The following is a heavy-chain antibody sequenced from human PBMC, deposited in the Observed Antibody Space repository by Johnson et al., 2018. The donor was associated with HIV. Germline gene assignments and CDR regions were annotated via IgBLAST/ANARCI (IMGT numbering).Heavy chain of an antibody. Sequence: VQLVESGGGLVQPGGSLRLSCAASGFTVSSNYMTWVRQAPGKGLEWVSVILSGGSTYYADSVKGRFTISRDNSKNTLYRQMNSLRAEDKAVYYCAKDKGSGYYYRHAFDIWGQGTMVTVSS. CDR1: GFTVSSNY. CDR2: ILSGGST. CDR3: AKDKGSGYYYRHAFDI. V-gene: IGHV3-66*01. D-gene: IGHD3-22*01. J-gene: IGHJ3*02.